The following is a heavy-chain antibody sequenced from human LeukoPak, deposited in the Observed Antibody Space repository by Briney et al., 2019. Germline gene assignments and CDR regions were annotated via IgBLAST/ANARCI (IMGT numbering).Heavy chain of an antibody. J-gene: IGHJ1*01. CDR1: GGTFTSYD. V-gene: IGHV1-8*01. CDR3: ARGPGVEIHRMDFQH. CDR2: MNPNSGNT. Sequence: GASVKVSCKASGGTFTSYDINWVRQATGQGLEWMGWMNPNSGNTGYAQKFQGRVTMTRNTSISTAYMELSSLRSEDTAVYYCARGPGVEIHRMDFQHWGQGTLVTVSS. D-gene: IGHD2-21*01.